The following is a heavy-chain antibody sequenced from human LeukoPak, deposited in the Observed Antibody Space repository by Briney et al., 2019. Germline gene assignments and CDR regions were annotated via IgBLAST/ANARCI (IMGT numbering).Heavy chain of an antibody. CDR1: GFTFSSYS. D-gene: IGHD4-17*01. Sequence: GGSLRLSCAASGFTFSSYSMNWVRQAPGKGLEWVSSISSSSSYIYYADSVKGRFTISRDNAKNSLYLQMNSLRAEDTAIYYCAREGGDYGGDWFDPWGQGTLVTVSS. V-gene: IGHV3-21*01. CDR2: ISSSSSYI. J-gene: IGHJ5*02. CDR3: AREGGDYGGDWFDP.